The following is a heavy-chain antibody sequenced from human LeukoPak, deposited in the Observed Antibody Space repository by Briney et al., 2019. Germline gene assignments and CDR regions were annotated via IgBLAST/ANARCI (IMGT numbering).Heavy chain of an antibody. CDR3: ARANYYDSSGYYSFDY. CDR1: GFPFDDYG. Sequence: GGSLRLSCAASGFPFDDYGMSWVRQAPGKGLEWVSGINWNGGSTGYADSVKGRFTISRDNAKNSLYLQMNSLRAEDTALYYCARANYYDSSGYYSFDYWGQGTLVTVSS. CDR2: INWNGGST. J-gene: IGHJ4*02. V-gene: IGHV3-20*04. D-gene: IGHD3-22*01.